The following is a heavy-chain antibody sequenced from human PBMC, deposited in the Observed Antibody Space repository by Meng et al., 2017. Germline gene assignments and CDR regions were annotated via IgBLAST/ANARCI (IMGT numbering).Heavy chain of an antibody. D-gene: IGHD4-17*01. CDR3: ANADHGDYLQTHH. Sequence: GSLRLSCAVYGVSFSGYYSGWIRQLPGKGLEWIGEINHSGSTNYNPSLKSRVTTSVDTSKNQFPLKLSSVTAADTAVYYCANADHGDYLQTHHWGQGTLVTVSS. CDR1: GVSFSGYY. V-gene: IGHV4-34*01. J-gene: IGHJ5*02. CDR2: INHSGST.